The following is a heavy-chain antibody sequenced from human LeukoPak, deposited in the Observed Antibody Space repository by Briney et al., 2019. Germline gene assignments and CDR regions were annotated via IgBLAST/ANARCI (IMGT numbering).Heavy chain of an antibody. CDR2: IYSSGGS. CDR3: ATSYGSREGYYYYGMDV. Sequence: PSETLSLTCTVSGGSISSDYWSWIRQPAGKGLEWIGRIYSSGGSTYNPSLKSRVTMSLDTSKNHFSLKLSSVTAADTAVYYCATSYGSREGYYYYGMDVWGQGTSVTVS. V-gene: IGHV4-4*07. CDR1: GGSISSDY. D-gene: IGHD3-10*01. J-gene: IGHJ6*02.